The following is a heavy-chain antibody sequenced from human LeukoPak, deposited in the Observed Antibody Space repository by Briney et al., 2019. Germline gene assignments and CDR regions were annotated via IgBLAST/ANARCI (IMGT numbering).Heavy chain of an antibody. V-gene: IGHV1-18*01. CDR3: ARAARGYQQIFDY. D-gene: IGHD2-2*01. CDR2: ISAYNGDT. CDR1: GGTFSSYA. Sequence: ASVKVSCKASGGTFSSYAISWVRQAPGQGLEWMGWISAYNGDTNYAQKLQGRVTMTTDTSTSTAYMELRSLRSDDTAVYYCARAARGYQQIFDYWGQGTLVTVSS. J-gene: IGHJ4*02.